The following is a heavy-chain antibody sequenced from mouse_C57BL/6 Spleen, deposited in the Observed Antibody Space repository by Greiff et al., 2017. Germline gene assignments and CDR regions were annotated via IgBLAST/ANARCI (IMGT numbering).Heavy chain of an antibody. CDR2: IDPSDSYT. CDR3: ASGTGTSFDY. Sequence: VQLQQPGAELVMPGASVKLSCKASGYTFTSYWMHWVKQRPGQGLEWIGEIDPSDSYTNYNQKFKGKSTLTVDKSSSTAYMQLSSLTSEDSAVYYCASGTGTSFDYWGQGTTLTVS. CDR1: GYTFTSYW. D-gene: IGHD4-1*01. V-gene: IGHV1-69*01. J-gene: IGHJ2*01.